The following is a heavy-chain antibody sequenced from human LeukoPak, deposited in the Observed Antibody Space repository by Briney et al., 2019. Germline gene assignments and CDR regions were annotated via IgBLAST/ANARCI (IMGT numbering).Heavy chain of an antibody. CDR1: GGSISSGGYY. Sequence: RPSETLSLTCTVSGGSISSGGYYWSWIRQHPGKGLEWIGYIYYSGSTYYNPSLKSRVTISVDTSKNQFSLKLSSVTAADTAVYYCAKTNYYDSSGYYMYYFDYWGQGTLVTVSS. D-gene: IGHD3-22*01. J-gene: IGHJ4*02. V-gene: IGHV4-31*03. CDR3: AKTNYYDSSGYYMYYFDY. CDR2: IYYSGST.